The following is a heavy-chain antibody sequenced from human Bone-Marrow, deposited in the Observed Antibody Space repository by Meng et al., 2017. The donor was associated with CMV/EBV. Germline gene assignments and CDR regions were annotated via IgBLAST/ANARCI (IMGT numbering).Heavy chain of an antibody. D-gene: IGHD2-15*01. V-gene: IGHV1-69*05. J-gene: IGHJ4*02. CDR1: GTFSSYA. CDR2: IIPIFGTA. CDR3: ASSWGYCSGGSCPNSN. Sequence: GTFSSYAISWVRPAPGQGLEWMGGIIPIFGTANYAQKFQGRVTITTDESTSTAYMELSSLRSEDTAVYYCASSWGYCSGGSCPNSNWGQGTLVTVSS.